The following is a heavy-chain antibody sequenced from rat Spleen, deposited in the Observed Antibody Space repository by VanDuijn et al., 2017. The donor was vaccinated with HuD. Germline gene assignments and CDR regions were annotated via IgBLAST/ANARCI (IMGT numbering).Heavy chain of an antibody. V-gene: IGHV5-29*01. CDR1: GFTFNNYG. CDR3: VRQDTSGYSNWFAY. J-gene: IGHJ3*01. CDR2: FSYDGIST. Sequence: EVQLVESGGGLVQPGRSLKLSCAASGFTFNNYGMAWVRQAPTKGLEWVATFSYDGISTYYRDSVRGRFTVSRDNARGTQYLQMDSLRSEDTATYYCVRQDTSGYSNWFAYWGQGTLVTVSS. D-gene: IGHD4-3*01.